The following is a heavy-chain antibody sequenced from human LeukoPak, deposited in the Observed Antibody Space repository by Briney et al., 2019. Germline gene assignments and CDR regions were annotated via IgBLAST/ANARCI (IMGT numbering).Heavy chain of an antibody. Sequence: TSETLSLTCAVYGGSFSGYYWSWIRQPPGKGLEWIGEINHSGSTNYNPSLKSRVTISVDTSKNQFSLKLSSVTAADTAVYYCARGRVGAGDFWSGYYSLGYYYMDVWGKGTTVTVSS. J-gene: IGHJ6*03. CDR3: ARGRVGAGDFWSGYYSLGYYYMDV. CDR1: GGSFSGYY. V-gene: IGHV4-34*01. CDR2: INHSGST. D-gene: IGHD3-3*01.